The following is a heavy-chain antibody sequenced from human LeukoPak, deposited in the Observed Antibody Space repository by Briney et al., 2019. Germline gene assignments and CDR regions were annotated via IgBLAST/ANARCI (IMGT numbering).Heavy chain of an antibody. Sequence: SETLSLTCTVSGGSISSYYWSWIRQPPGKGLEWIGYIYYTGSTNYNPSLKSRVTISVDTSKNQFSLKLSSVTAADTAVYYCARLSYDYWYFDLWGRGTLVTVSS. CDR3: ARLSYDYWYFDL. V-gene: IGHV4-59*01. CDR1: GGSISSYY. J-gene: IGHJ2*01. CDR2: IYYTGST. D-gene: IGHD3-3*01.